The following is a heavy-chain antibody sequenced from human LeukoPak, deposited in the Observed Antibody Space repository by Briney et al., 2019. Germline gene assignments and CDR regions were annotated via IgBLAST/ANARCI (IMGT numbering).Heavy chain of an antibody. CDR3: ARARYSGGSSYYFDF. V-gene: IGHV3-74*01. CDR2: IDPDGRST. Sequence: GGPLRLSCAASGFPFSTYWMHWVRQVPGKGLVWVSRIDPDGRSTNYADSVKGRFTISRDSAKNTLYLQMNSLRVEDTALYYCARARYSGGSSYYFDFWGQGTLVIVSS. D-gene: IGHD2-15*01. CDR1: GFPFSTYW. J-gene: IGHJ4*02.